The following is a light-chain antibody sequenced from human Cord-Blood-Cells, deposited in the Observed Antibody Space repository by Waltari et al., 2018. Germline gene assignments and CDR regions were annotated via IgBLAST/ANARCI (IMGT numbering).Light chain of an antibody. CDR3: QQRSNWLT. CDR1: LSVSSY. V-gene: IGKV3-11*01. CDR2: DAS. J-gene: IGKJ4*01. Sequence: EIVLTQSPATLSLSPGERAILSCRASLSVSSYLAWYQQKPGQAPRLLIYDASNRATGIPARFSGSGSGTDVTLTISSLGPEDFAVYYCQQRSNWLTFGGGTKVEIK.